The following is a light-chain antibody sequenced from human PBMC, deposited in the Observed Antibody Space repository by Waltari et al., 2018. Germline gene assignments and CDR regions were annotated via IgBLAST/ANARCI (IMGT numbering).Light chain of an antibody. CDR1: QSVTFSY. CDR3: QQYGSSPST. J-gene: IGKJ2*01. V-gene: IGKV3-20*01. Sequence: EIVLTQSPATLSLSPGESATLPCRASQSVTFSYLAWYQQKPGQAPRVLIYGASSRATGIPARFSGSGSGTDFTLTISRLEPEDFAVYYCQQYGSSPSTFGQGTKLEIK. CDR2: GAS.